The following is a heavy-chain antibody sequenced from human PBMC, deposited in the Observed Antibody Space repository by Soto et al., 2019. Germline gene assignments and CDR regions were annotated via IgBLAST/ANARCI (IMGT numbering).Heavy chain of an antibody. CDR1: GFTFSGSA. CDR3: TSPQYDFWSGYYKARTVDY. D-gene: IGHD3-3*01. Sequence: EVQLVESGGGLVQPGGSLKLSCAASGFTFSGSAMHWVRQASGKGLEWVGRIRSKANSYATAYAASVKGRFTISRDDSKNTAYLQMNSLKTEDTAVYYCTSPQYDFWSGYYKARTVDYWGQGTLVTVSS. CDR2: IRSKANSYAT. V-gene: IGHV3-73*01. J-gene: IGHJ4*02.